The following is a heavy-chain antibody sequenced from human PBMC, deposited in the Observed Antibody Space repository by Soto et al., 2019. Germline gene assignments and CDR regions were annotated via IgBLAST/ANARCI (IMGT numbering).Heavy chain of an antibody. CDR1: GGSLSSYY. CDR2: IYYSGST. CDR3: ARQFYGDYLYYFDY. Sequence: PSETLSLTCPVSGGSLSSYYWSWIRKPPGKGLEWIGYIYYSGSTNYNPSLKSRVTISVDTSKNQFSLKLSSVTAADTAVYYCARQFYGDYLYYFDYWGQGTLVTVSS. J-gene: IGHJ4*02. V-gene: IGHV4-59*01. D-gene: IGHD4-17*01.